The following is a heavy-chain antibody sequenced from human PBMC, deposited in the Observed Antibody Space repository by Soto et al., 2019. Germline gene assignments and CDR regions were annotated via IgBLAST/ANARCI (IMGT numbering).Heavy chain of an antibody. V-gene: IGHV3-23*01. Sequence: EVQLLESGGGLAQPGGSLRLSCAASGFTFNPYAMNWVRQAPGKGLEWVSTIRGSGAGTYYADSVKGRFTISRDNAKHTLNLQMNSLRAEDTAVYFCANGVGLSWQYFFDYWGQGTLLTVSS. CDR3: ANGVGLSWQYFFDY. CDR1: GFTFNPYA. CDR2: IRGSGAGT. J-gene: IGHJ4*02. D-gene: IGHD6-13*01.